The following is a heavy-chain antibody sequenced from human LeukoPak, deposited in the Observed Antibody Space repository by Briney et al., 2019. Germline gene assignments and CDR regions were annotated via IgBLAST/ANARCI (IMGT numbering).Heavy chain of an antibody. CDR3: ARVVWGSYRYYYYMDV. J-gene: IGHJ6*03. CDR1: GYSISSGYY. Sequence: SETLSLTCAVSGYSISSGYYWGWIRQPPGKGLEWIGSIYHSGSTYYNPSLESRVTISVDTSKNQFSLKLSSVTAADTAVYYCARVVWGSYRYYYYMDVWGKGTTVTVSS. V-gene: IGHV4-38-2*01. CDR2: IYHSGST. D-gene: IGHD3-16*02.